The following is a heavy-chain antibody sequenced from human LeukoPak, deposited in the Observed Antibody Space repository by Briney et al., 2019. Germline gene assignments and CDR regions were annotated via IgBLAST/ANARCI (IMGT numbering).Heavy chain of an antibody. J-gene: IGHJ6*02. Sequence: SETLSLTCAVSGGSISSSNWWSWVRQPPGKGLEWIGEIYHSGSTYYNPSLKSRVTISVDKSKNQFSLKLSSVTAADTAVYYCARVRIAAAGTGWYYYGMDVWGQGTTVTVSS. D-gene: IGHD6-13*01. V-gene: IGHV4-4*02. CDR2: IYHSGST. CDR3: ARVRIAAAGTGWYYYGMDV. CDR1: GGSISSSNW.